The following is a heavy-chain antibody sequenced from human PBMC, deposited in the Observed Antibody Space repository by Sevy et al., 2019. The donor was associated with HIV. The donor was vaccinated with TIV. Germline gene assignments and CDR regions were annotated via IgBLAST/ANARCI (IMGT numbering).Heavy chain of an antibody. J-gene: IGHJ6*02. CDR3: AKPLPKYSYYYGMDV. D-gene: IGHD2-21*01. V-gene: IGHV3-30*18. CDR1: GLTFGEYA. Sequence: GGSLRLSCGVSGLTFGEYAMHWVRQAPGKGLERVALISFDGSKHYYADSVGGRFTISRDNSKNTLYLQMNGLRAEDTAVYYCAKPLPKYSYYYGMDVWCQGTTVTVSS. CDR2: ISFDGSKH.